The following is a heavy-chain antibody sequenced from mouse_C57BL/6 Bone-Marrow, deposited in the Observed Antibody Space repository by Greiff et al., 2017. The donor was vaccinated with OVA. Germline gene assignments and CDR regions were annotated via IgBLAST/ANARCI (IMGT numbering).Heavy chain of an antibody. V-gene: IGHV1-81*01. J-gene: IGHJ2*01. CDR3: ARGGLKLGDDY. D-gene: IGHD4-1*01. CDR1: GYTFTSYG. Sequence: QVQLQQSGAELARPGASVKLSCKASGYTFTSYGISWVKQRTGQGLEWIGEIYPRSGNNYYNEKLKGKATLTADKSSSTAYMELRSLTSEDSAVYFCARGGLKLGDDYWGQGTTLTVSS. CDR2: IYPRSGNN.